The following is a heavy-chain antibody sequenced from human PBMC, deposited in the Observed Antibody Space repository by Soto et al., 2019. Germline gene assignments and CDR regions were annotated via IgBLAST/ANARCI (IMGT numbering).Heavy chain of an antibody. CDR2: IIPIFGTA. CDR3: ASDLDYGIDYFDY. CDR1: GGTFSSYA. V-gene: IGHV1-69*06. D-gene: IGHD4-17*01. J-gene: IGHJ4*02. Sequence: SVKVSCKASGGTFSSYAISWVRQAPGQGLEWMGGIIPIFGTANYAQKFQGRVTITADKSTSTAYMELSSLRSEDTAVYYCASDLDYGIDYFDYWGQGTLVTVSS.